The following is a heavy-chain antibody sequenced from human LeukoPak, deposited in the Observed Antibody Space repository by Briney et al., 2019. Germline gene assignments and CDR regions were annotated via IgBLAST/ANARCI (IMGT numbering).Heavy chain of an antibody. CDR3: TRAKNNSGRDGFDI. CDR2: IWYDGSNK. CDR1: GFTFSTYG. Sequence: GGSLRLSCAASGFTFSTYGIHWVRQAPGKGLEWVAVIWYDGSNKYYADSVKGRFTISRDNSKNTLYLQMNSLRVEDTAVYYCTRAKNNSGRDGFDIWGQGTVVTVSS. J-gene: IGHJ3*02. V-gene: IGHV3-33*01. D-gene: IGHD6-19*01.